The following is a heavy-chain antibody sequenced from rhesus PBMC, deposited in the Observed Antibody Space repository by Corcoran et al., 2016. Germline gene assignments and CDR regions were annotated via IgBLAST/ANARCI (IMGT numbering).Heavy chain of an antibody. D-gene: IGHD6-13*01. CDR3: ATGRVLGAAGPDSYFDY. J-gene: IGHJ4*01. V-gene: IGHV1-111*02. Sequence: EVQLVQAGAEVTTPGASVKISCKASVHTFTDHYLHWVRHGPGKGHEWKGRVDQEDGEAIHAQQFKDSVTSTADRSTDTDYMGLSRLSSEGSAVYYCATGRVLGAAGPDSYFDYWGQGVLVTVSS. CDR2: VDQEDGEA. CDR1: VHTFTDHY.